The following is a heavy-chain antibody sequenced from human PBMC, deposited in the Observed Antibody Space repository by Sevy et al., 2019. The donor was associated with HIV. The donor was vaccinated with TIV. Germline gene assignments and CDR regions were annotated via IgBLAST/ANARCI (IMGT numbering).Heavy chain of an antibody. D-gene: IGHD6-13*01. CDR3: AKGLGSSWDYYYYYGMDV. J-gene: IGHJ6*02. CDR1: GFTFSSYA. CDR2: ISGSGGST. V-gene: IGHV3-23*01. Sequence: GGSLRLSCAASGFTFSSYAMSWVRQAPGKGLEWVSAISGSGGSTYYADSVKGRFTISRDNSTNTLYLQMNSLRAEDTAVYYCAKGLGSSWDYYYYYGMDVWGQGTTVTVSS.